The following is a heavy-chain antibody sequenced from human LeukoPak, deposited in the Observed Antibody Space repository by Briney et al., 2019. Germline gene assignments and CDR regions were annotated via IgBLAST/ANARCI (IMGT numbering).Heavy chain of an antibody. V-gene: IGHV3-11*04. CDR1: GFIFSDYY. J-gene: IGHJ6*04. Sequence: GGSLRLSCAASGFIFSDYYMTWIRQAPGKGLEWVSYVTSSGGHMYYADSAKGRFTISRDNAKNSLYMQMNSLRAEDTAVYYCAELGITMIGGVWGKGTTVTISS. CDR2: VTSSGGHM. D-gene: IGHD3-10*02. CDR3: AELGITMIGGV.